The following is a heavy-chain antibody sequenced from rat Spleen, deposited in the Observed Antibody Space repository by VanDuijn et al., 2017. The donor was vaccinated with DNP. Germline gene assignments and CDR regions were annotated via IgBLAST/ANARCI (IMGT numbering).Heavy chain of an antibody. V-gene: IGHV2-19*01. CDR3: IREDRMMTVGFLDY. J-gene: IGHJ2*01. CDR2: IRANGVT. D-gene: IGHD1-1*01. Sequence: QVQLKESGPGLAQPSQTLSLTCSVSGFSLVAYSIHWVRQPPGEGLEWMGRIRANGVTDYNAAFKSRLSINRDTSKSQVFSRLNSLQTEDTARYFCIREDRMMTVGFLDYWGQGLMVTVSS. CDR1: GFSLVAYS.